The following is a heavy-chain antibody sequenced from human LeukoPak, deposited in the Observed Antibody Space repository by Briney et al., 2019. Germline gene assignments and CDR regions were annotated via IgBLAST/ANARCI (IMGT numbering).Heavy chain of an antibody. Sequence: SVKVSCKASGGTFSSYAISWVRQAPGQGLEWMGRIIPILGIANYAQKFQGRVTITADKSTSTAYMELSSLRSEDTAVYCCARGRGAVAGTGEVFDYWGQGTLVTVSS. J-gene: IGHJ4*02. CDR1: GGTFSSYA. D-gene: IGHD6-19*01. CDR3: ARGRGAVAGTGEVFDY. CDR2: IIPILGIA. V-gene: IGHV1-69*04.